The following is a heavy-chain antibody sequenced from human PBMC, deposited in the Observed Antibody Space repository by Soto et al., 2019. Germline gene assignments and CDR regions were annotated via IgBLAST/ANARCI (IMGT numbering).Heavy chain of an antibody. D-gene: IGHD4-17*01. CDR1: GFTFSDYY. CDR3: AREGAYGDYDFDY. V-gene: IGHV3-11*01. J-gene: IGHJ4*02. Sequence: QVQLVESGGGLVKPGGPLRLSCAASGFTFSDYYMSWIRQAPGKGLEWVSYISSSGSTIYYADSVKGRFTITRENAKNSLSLQMNSLRAEDTAVYYCAREGAYGDYDFDYWGQGTLVTVSS. CDR2: ISSSGSTI.